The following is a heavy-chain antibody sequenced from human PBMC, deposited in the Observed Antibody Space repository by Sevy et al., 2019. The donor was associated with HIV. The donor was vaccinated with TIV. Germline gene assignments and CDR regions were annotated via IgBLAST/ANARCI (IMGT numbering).Heavy chain of an antibody. J-gene: IGHJ6*02. V-gene: IGHV6-1*01. CDR2: TCYRSKWYS. CDR3: ARGDELNSYYYGIDV. D-gene: IGHD1-7*01. Sequence: SQTLSLTCAISGDSVSTSSATWNWFRQSPSRGLEWLGRTCYRSKWYSDYEVSVKGRVTINPDTSKNQFSLHLESVTPEDTAVYFCARGDELNSYYYGIDVWGQGTTVTVSS. CDR1: GDSVSTSSAT.